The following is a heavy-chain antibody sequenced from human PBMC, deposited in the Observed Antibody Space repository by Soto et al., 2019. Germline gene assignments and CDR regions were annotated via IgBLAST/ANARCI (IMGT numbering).Heavy chain of an antibody. D-gene: IGHD3-16*01. CDR1: GGFLSESN. CDR2: INHVGGT. J-gene: IGHJ5*01. Sequence: SETLSLTCAVYGGFLSESNWTWIRQPPGKGLEWIGEINHVGGTNYNPSLKSRVTMSVDTSQNQFSLRLISVTAADTAMYFCVRIRYQLPSSVLWLDPWGQGTPVSTSS. CDR3: VRIRYQLPSSVLWLDP. V-gene: IGHV4-34*01.